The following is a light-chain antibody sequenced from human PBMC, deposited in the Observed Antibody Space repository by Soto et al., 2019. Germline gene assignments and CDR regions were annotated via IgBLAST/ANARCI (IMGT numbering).Light chain of an antibody. V-gene: IGKV1-5*03. Sequence: DIQMTQSPSTLSASVGDRVTITCRASQSISTWLAWYQQEPGKAPKLLIHKASSLQSGVPSRSSGSGSGTDFTLTISSLHPDDFATYYCQQYNSYSPTFGQGTRVEIK. CDR3: QQYNSYSPT. CDR2: KAS. J-gene: IGKJ1*01. CDR1: QSISTW.